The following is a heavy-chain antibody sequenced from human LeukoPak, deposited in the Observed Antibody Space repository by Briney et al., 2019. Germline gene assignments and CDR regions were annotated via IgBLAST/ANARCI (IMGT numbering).Heavy chain of an antibody. CDR3: ARVRSGSYFDY. CDR1: GGSISSGDYY. V-gene: IGHV4-30-4*01. J-gene: IGHJ4*02. Sequence: SQTLSLTCTVSGGSISSGDYYWSWIRQPPGKGLEWIGYIYYSGSTYYNPSLKSRVTISVDTSKTQFSLKLSSVTAADTAVYYCARVRSGSYFDYWGQGTLVTVSS. D-gene: IGHD1-26*01. CDR2: IYYSGST.